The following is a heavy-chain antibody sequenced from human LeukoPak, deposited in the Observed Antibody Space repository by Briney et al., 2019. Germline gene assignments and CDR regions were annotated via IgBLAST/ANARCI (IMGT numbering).Heavy chain of an antibody. CDR2: ISSNGGST. J-gene: IGHJ6*03. D-gene: IGHD2-2*01. Sequence: GGSLRLSCAASGFTFSSYAMHWVRQAPGKGLEYVSAISSNGGSTYYANSVKGRFTISRDNSKNTLYLQMGSLRAEDMAVYYCARASDYQLLYYYYYMDVWGKGTTVTVSS. CDR3: ARASDYQLLYYYYYMDV. CDR1: GFTFSSYA. V-gene: IGHV3-64*01.